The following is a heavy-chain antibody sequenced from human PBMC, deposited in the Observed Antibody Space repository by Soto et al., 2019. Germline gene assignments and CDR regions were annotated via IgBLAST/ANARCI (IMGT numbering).Heavy chain of an antibody. CDR1: GYTFTSYA. Sequence: QVQLVQSGAEVKKPGASVKVSCKASGYTFTSYAMHWVRQAPGQRLEWMGWINAGNGNTKYSQKFQGRVTITRDTSASTAYMELSSLRSEDTAVYYCARGKNYYDILTGYYDTRTLDYWGQGTLVTVSS. J-gene: IGHJ4*02. D-gene: IGHD3-9*01. CDR3: ARGKNYYDILTGYYDTRTLDY. CDR2: INAGNGNT. V-gene: IGHV1-3*01.